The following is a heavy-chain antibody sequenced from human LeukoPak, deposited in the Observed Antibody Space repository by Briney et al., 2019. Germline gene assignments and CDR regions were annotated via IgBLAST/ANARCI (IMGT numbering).Heavy chain of an antibody. CDR1: GFTFSSYS. CDR3: ARAISDYDASDI. J-gene: IGHJ3*02. V-gene: IGHV3-21*01. Sequence: GGSLRLSCAASGFTFSSYSMNWVRQAPGKVLEWVSSISSSSNFIYYADSVKGRFTISRDNAKNSLYLQMNSLRAEDTAVYYCARAISDYDASDIWGQGTMVTVSS. CDR2: ISSSSNFI. D-gene: IGHD4-17*01.